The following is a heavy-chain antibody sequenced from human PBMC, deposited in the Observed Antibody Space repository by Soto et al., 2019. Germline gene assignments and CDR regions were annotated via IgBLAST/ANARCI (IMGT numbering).Heavy chain of an antibody. CDR1: GFTFDDYN. CDR2: ISWDGGST. Sequence: PGGSLRLSCAASGFTFDDYNMHWVCQAPGKGLEWVSLISWDGGSTYYADSVKGRFTISRDNSKNSLYLQMNSLRTEDTALYYCANSAARYVGYGMDVWGQGTTVTVSS. V-gene: IGHV3-43*01. J-gene: IGHJ6*02. CDR3: ANSAARYVGYGMDV. D-gene: IGHD2-2*01.